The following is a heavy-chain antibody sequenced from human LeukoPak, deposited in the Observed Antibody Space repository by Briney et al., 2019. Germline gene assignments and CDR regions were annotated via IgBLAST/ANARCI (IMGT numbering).Heavy chain of an antibody. V-gene: IGHV1-69*01. CDR1: GGTFSSYA. Sequence: PGSSVKVSCKASGGTFSSYAISWVRQAPGQGLEWMGGIIPIFGTANYAQKFQGRVTITADESTSTAYMELSSLRSEDTAVYYCARDPAVPAAMYNWFDPWGQGTLVTVSS. CDR2: IIPIFGTA. J-gene: IGHJ5*02. D-gene: IGHD2-2*01. CDR3: ARDPAVPAAMYNWFDP.